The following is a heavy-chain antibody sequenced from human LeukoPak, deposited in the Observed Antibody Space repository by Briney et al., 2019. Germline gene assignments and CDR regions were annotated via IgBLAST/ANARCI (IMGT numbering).Heavy chain of an antibody. CDR2: IYTGGST. CDR1: GGSIRSYY. J-gene: IGHJ4*02. Sequence: SETLSLTCTVSGGSIRSYYWSWIRQPPGKGLEWIGYIYTGGSTKYNPSLKSRVTISVATSKNQFSLKLSSVTAADTAVYYCARELYSSSSPFDYWGQGTLVTVSS. D-gene: IGHD6-6*01. V-gene: IGHV4-4*09. CDR3: ARELYSSSSPFDY.